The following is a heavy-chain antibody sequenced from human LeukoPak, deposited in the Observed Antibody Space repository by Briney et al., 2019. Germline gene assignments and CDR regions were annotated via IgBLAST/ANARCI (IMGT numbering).Heavy chain of an antibody. CDR1: GYTFTSYD. J-gene: IGHJ4*02. Sequence: ASVKVSCKASGYTFTSYDINWVRQATGQGLEWMGWMNPNSGNTGYAQKFQGRVTMTRNTSISTAYMELSSLRSEDTAVYYCARGNNYYGSGGYDYFDYWGQGTLVTVSS. CDR2: MNPNSGNT. V-gene: IGHV1-8*01. CDR3: ARGNNYYGSGGYDYFDY. D-gene: IGHD3-10*01.